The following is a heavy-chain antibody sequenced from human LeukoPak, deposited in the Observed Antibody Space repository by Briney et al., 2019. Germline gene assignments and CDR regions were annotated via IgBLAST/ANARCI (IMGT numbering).Heavy chain of an antibody. Sequence: QPGGSLRLSCAASGFIFRGYWMHWVRQAPGKGLVWVSRINSDGSSTNYADSVKGRFTVSRDNAKNTLYLQVSSLGAEDTAVYYCAKAVNSNDGYYSFDHWGQGTLVTVSS. CDR2: INSDGSST. J-gene: IGHJ4*02. V-gene: IGHV3-74*01. CDR1: GFIFRGYW. CDR3: AKAVNSNDGYYSFDH. D-gene: IGHD4-11*01.